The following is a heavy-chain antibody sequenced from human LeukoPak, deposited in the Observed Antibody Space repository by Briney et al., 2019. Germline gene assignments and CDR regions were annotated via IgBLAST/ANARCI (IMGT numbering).Heavy chain of an antibody. D-gene: IGHD2-2*01. CDR1: GITFSSYW. J-gene: IGHJ4*02. CDR3: ARRPGPAAIRAPFDY. CDR2: ISSSSSTI. V-gene: IGHV3-48*01. Sequence: PGGSLRLSCAASGITFSSYWMSWVRQAPGKGLEWVSYISSSSSTIYYADSVKGRFTISRDNAKNSLYLQMNSLRAEDTAVYYCARRPGPAAIRAPFDYWGQGTLVTVSS.